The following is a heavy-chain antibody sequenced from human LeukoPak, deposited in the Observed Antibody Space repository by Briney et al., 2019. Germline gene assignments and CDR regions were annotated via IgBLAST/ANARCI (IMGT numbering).Heavy chain of an antibody. CDR2: MYHSGHS. CDR3: ARWTFKPQLLFFDQ. Sequence: PSETLSLTCTVAGVSIADYYWAWIRQPPGKGLEWIGYMYHSGHSDFNPSLESRVSISVDTSKSQFSLMLTSVTAADTAVYYCARWTFKPQLLFFDQWSQGTLVTVSS. J-gene: IGHJ4*02. CDR1: GVSIADYY. D-gene: IGHD1-1*01. V-gene: IGHV4-59*01.